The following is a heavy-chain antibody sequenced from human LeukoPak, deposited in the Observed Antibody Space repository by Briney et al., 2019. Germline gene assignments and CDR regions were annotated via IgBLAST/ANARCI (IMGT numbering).Heavy chain of an antibody. D-gene: IGHD3-22*01. Sequence: ASVKVSCKASGYTFTGYYMHWVRQAPGQGLEWMGWINPNSGGTNYAQKFQGRVTMTRDTSISTAYMALSRLRSAETALYYCARDYPKGGIVVVKGHYYYYGMDVWGQGTTVTVSS. J-gene: IGHJ6*02. CDR1: GYTFTGYY. CDR3: ARDYPKGGIVVVKGHYYYYGMDV. CDR2: INPNSGGT. V-gene: IGHV1-2*02.